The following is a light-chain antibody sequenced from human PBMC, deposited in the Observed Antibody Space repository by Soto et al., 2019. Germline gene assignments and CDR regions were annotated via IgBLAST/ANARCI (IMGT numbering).Light chain of an antibody. CDR1: SSDLGGSNY. V-gene: IGLV2-14*01. CDR2: EVT. Sequence: QSVLTQPASVSGSPGQSITISCTGTSSDLGGSNYVSWYQQHPGQAPKLMISEVTNRPSGVSNRFSGSKSGNTASLTISGRQEEDEDDYYCSASSTGSTPFVFGAGTKVTVL. CDR3: SASSTGSTPFV. J-gene: IGLJ1*01.